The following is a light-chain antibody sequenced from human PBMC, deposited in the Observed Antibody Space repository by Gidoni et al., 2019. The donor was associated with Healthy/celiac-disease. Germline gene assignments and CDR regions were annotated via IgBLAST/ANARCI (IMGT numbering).Light chain of an antibody. Sequence: QSALTQPPAASGSPGQSVTISCTGTSSDVGGYNYVSWYQQHPGKAPKLMIYEVSKRPSGVPDRFSASKSGNTATMTVSELQAEDEADYYCSSYAGSNNIFGTGTKVTVL. J-gene: IGLJ1*01. CDR2: EVS. CDR1: SSDVGGYNY. CDR3: SSYAGSNNI. V-gene: IGLV2-8*01.